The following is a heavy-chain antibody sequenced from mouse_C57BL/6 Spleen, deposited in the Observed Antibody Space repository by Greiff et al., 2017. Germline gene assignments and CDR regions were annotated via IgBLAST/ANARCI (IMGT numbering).Heavy chain of an antibody. CDR3: ARSTVVVRMDY. Sequence: EVHLVESGGGLVQPGGSLSLSCAASGFTFTDYYMSWVRQPPGKALEWLGFIRNKANGYTTEYSASVKGRFTISRDNSQSILYLQMNALRAEDSATYYCARSTVVVRMDYWGQGTSVTVSS. D-gene: IGHD1-1*01. CDR2: IRNKANGYTT. V-gene: IGHV7-3*01. CDR1: GFTFTDYY. J-gene: IGHJ4*01.